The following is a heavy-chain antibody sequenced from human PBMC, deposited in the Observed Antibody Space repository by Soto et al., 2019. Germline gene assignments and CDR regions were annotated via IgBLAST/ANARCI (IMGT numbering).Heavy chain of an antibody. D-gene: IGHD3-16*02. J-gene: IGHJ6*02. Sequence: ASVKVSCKASGGTFSSYAISWVRQAPGQGLEWMGGIIPIFGTANYAQKFQGRVTITADESTSTAYMELSSLRSEDTAVYYCARGSHDYVWGSYRAGPGYYYGMDVWGQGTTVTVSS. CDR1: GGTFSSYA. CDR2: IIPIFGTA. V-gene: IGHV1-69*13. CDR3: ARGSHDYVWGSYRAGPGYYYGMDV.